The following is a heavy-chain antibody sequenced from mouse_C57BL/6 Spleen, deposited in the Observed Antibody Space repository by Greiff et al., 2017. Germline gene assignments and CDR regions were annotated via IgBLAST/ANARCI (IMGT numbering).Heavy chain of an antibody. Sequence: VQLQQSGAELVRPGASVTLSCKASGYTFTDYEMHWVKQTPVHGLEWIGAIDPETGGTAYNQKVKGKARRTADKSSSTAYMELRSLTSEDSAVDYCTRGSYYVDYWGQGTTLTVAS. CDR1: GYTFTDYE. J-gene: IGHJ2*01. CDR3: TRGSYYVDY. CDR2: IDPETGGT. V-gene: IGHV1-15*01.